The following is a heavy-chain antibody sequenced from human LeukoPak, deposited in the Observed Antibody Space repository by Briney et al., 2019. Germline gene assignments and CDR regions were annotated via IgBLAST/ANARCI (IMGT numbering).Heavy chain of an antibody. CDR3: AKGRYYHDNSDAFEI. Sequence: PGGSLRLSCAASGFTFSSYAISWVHQAPGKGLEWVSAISGSGGSTYYTDSVKGRFTISRDNSKNTLYLQMNSLRAEDTAVYQCAKGRYYHDNSDAFEIWGQGTMVTVSS. V-gene: IGHV3-23*01. D-gene: IGHD3-22*01. CDR2: ISGSGGST. J-gene: IGHJ3*02. CDR1: GFTFSSYA.